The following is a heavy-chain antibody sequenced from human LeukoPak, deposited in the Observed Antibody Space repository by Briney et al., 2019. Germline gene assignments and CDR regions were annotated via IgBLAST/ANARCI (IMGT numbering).Heavy chain of an antibody. Sequence: PGGSLRLSCVASGFTFSSYWMSWVRQAPGKGLEWVANIKQDGSEKYYVDSVKGRFTISRDNAKNSLYLQMNSLRAEDTAVYYCASYVDSSGTYYFDYWGQGTLVTVSS. D-gene: IGHD3-22*01. CDR3: ASYVDSSGTYYFDY. J-gene: IGHJ4*02. CDR1: GFTFSSYW. V-gene: IGHV3-7*01. CDR2: IKQDGSEK.